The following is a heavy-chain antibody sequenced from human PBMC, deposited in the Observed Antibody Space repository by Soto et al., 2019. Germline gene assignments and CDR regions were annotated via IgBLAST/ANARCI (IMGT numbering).Heavy chain of an antibody. CDR1: GDSISTSGYY. Sequence: QLQLRESGPGLVKPSGTLSLTCTVSGDSISTSGYYWGWIRQPPGKGLEWIASIYYSASTYSNPSLKSRVTISVDTAKNQFSLTLRSATAADAGVYYCASDSPASTDDYWGQGTLVTVSS. CDR3: ASDSPASTDDY. D-gene: IGHD4-17*01. CDR2: IYYSAST. J-gene: IGHJ4*02. V-gene: IGHV4-39*01.